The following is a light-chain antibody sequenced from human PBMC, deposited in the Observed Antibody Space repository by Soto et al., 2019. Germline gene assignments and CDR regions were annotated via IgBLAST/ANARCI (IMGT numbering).Light chain of an antibody. CDR2: GAS. J-gene: IGKJ2*01. V-gene: IGKV3-20*01. Sequence: ENVLTQSPGTLSLSPGERATLSCRASQSVTNNYLAWYQQKPGQAPRLLIYGASSTATGIPDRFSGSGSATDFTLTISRVEPEDFAMYYCQQYVAPPPYTFGQGTRLEIK. CDR1: QSVTNNY. CDR3: QQYVAPPPYT.